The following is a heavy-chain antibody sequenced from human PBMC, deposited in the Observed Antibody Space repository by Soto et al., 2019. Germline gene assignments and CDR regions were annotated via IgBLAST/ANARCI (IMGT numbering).Heavy chain of an antibody. CDR3: AKNQASGQGSFDS. J-gene: IGHJ4*02. CDR2: ISYDGSNH. D-gene: IGHD6-6*01. CDR1: GFTFNIYD. Sequence: PGVRLRLSCAASGFTFNIYDMHWVRQAPDTGLERVALISYDGSNHYYADSVKGRFTISRDNSKNTLFLQMNSLRADDTAVYYCAKNQASGQGSFDSWGQGTLVTVSS. V-gene: IGHV3-30*18.